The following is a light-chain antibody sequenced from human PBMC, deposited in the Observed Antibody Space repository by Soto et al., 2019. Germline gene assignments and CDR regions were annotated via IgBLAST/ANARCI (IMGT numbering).Light chain of an antibody. J-gene: IGLJ7*01. CDR3: AAWDDSLSGPGV. CDR1: SSNIGNFY. V-gene: IGLV1-47*01. CDR2: KNN. Sequence: QSVLTQPPSASGTPGQSDTISCSGSSSNIGNFYVYWYQQLPGTAPNLLIYKNNHRPLGVPDRFSGSKSGTSASLAISGLRSHDEADYYCAAWDDSLSGPGVFGGGTQLTVL.